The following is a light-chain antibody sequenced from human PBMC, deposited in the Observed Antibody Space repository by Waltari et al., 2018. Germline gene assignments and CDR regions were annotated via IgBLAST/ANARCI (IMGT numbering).Light chain of an antibody. CDR3: QQYNIYSLLT. Sequence: DIQMTQSPSTLSASVGDRATINCRASQSISNWLAWYQQKPGKAPKLLIYKESTLESGVPSRFSGSGSGTEFTLTISSLQPDDFATYYCQQYNIYSLLTFGGGTKVEIK. CDR1: QSISNW. V-gene: IGKV1-5*03. J-gene: IGKJ4*01. CDR2: KES.